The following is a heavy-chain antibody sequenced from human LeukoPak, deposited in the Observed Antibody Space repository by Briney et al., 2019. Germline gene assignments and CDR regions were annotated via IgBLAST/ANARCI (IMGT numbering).Heavy chain of an antibody. CDR3: ARYFPRFGESFDY. Sequence: SETLSLTCTVSGGSVTAGDYSWSWIRQSPGKGLEWIVYIYYNGNTYFNPSLKSRVTLSVDASKNQFSLRLTSVTAADTAVYYCARYFPRFGESFDYWGQGTLVTVSS. CDR2: IYYNGNT. CDR1: GGSVTAGDYS. D-gene: IGHD3-10*01. V-gene: IGHV4-30-4*01. J-gene: IGHJ4*02.